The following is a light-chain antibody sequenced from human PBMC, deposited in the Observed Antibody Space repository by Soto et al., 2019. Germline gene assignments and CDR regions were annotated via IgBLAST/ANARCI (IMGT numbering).Light chain of an antibody. CDR2: EVT. CDR3: SSYTSSSTPYV. J-gene: IGLJ1*01. V-gene: IGLV2-14*02. Sequence: QSVLTQPASVSGSPGQSITISCTGTSSDVGSYNLVSWYQQHPGKAPELMIYEVTNRPSGVSDRFSGSKSGNTASLTISGLQAEDEADYYCSSYTSSSTPYVFGTGTKVTVL. CDR1: SSDVGSYNL.